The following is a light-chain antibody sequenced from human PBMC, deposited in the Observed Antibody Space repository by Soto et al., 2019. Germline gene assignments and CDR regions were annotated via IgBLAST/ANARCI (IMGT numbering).Light chain of an antibody. CDR2: HVS. Sequence: QSALTQPASVSGSPGQSITISCTGSSSDIGDYNYVSWYQQHPGRAPKLMIYHVSNRPSGVSDRFSGSKSGNTASLTISGLQAEDEADYYCSSFTSGTTYVFGTGTKLTVL. J-gene: IGLJ1*01. V-gene: IGLV2-14*01. CDR3: SSFTSGTTYV. CDR1: SSDIGDYNY.